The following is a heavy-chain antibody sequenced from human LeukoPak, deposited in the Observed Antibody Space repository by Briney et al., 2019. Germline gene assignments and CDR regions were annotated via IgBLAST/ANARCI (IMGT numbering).Heavy chain of an antibody. CDR1: GGSISSSSYY. CDR2: IYYSGST. CDR3: ARHIGGWLYYFDY. J-gene: IGHJ4*02. Sequence: PETLSLTCTVSGGSISSSSYYWGWIRQPPGKGLEWIGSIYYSGSTYYNPSLKSRVTISVDTSKNQFSLKLSSVTAADTAVYYCARHIGGWLYYFDYWGQGTLVTVSS. V-gene: IGHV4-39*01. D-gene: IGHD6-19*01.